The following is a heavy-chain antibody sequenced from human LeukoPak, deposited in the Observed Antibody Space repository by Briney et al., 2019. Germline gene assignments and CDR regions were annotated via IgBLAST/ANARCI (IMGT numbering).Heavy chain of an antibody. V-gene: IGHV3-30*09. CDR2: ISYDGDNK. CDR3: ARGYHGSGETYFDY. CDR1: GFNFKTHS. J-gene: IGHJ4*02. Sequence: PGRSVRLSCAASGFNFKTHSIHWVRQAPGKGLDWVAGISYDGDNKYYADSVKGRFAVSRDNSKNTVDLQMDSLTPEDTGLYYCARGYHGSGETYFDYWGQGSLAAVSS. D-gene: IGHD3-10*01.